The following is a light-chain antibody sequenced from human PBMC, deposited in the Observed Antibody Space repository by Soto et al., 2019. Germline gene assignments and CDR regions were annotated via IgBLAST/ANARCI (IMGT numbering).Light chain of an antibody. CDR2: EDS. CDR1: SSDIGSYNR. Sequence: QSVLTQPASVSGSPGQSITISCTGTSSDIGSYNRVSWYQRHPGKAPKLMIYEDSQRPSGVSNRFSGSKSGNAASLTISGLQAEDEADYYCCSYAGSDIFVVFGGGTKVTVL. CDR3: CSYAGSDIFVV. V-gene: IGLV2-23*02. J-gene: IGLJ2*01.